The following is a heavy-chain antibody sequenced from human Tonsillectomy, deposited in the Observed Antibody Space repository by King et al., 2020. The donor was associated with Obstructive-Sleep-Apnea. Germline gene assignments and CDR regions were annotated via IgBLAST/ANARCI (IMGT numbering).Heavy chain of an antibody. CDR1: GASIRSDGYY. CDR3: TRGLEVDNWFDP. D-gene: IGHD1-1*01. Sequence: QLQESGPGLVKPSQTLSLTCTVSGASIRSDGYYWNWIRQPPGKGLEWIGSIYYSGRSHSNPSLKSRVLMSIDTSKNQFSLKLKSVTVDDTAVYYCTRGLEVDNWFDPRGQGTRGIRSS. J-gene: IGHJ5*02. CDR2: IYYSGRS. V-gene: IGHV4-30-4*01.